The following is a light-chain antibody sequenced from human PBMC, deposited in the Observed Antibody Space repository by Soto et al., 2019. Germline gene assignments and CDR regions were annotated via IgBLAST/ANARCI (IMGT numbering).Light chain of an antibody. V-gene: IGKV1-5*03. CDR2: KAS. J-gene: IGKJ1*01. CDR1: QSISNW. CDR3: QQYNNYPWT. Sequence: DIQMTQSPSTLSASVGDRVTITCRASQSISNWLAWYQQKPGKDPDLLIYKASSLQSGVPSRFSGSGSGAEFYLTISRLQTDDVATYYCQQYNNYPWTFGQGTKVDIK.